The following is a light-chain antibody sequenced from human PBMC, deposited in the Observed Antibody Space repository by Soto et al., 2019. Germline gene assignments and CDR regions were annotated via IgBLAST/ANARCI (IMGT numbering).Light chain of an antibody. CDR1: QDVSSH. CDR3: QQFKFYPLT. V-gene: IGKV1-16*01. CDR2: AVS. Sequence: DIQMTQFPSSLSASVGDRVTITCRVSQDVSSHLAWFQQRPGNAPKSLIYAVSNLYSGVPSRFSGSGSGTTYTLTINDLQPADFATYFCQQFKFYPLTFAGGTKVEI. J-gene: IGKJ4*01.